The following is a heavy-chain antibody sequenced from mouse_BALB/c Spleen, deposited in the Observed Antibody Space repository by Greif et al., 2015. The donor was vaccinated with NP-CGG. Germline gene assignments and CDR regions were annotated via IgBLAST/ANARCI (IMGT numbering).Heavy chain of an antibody. CDR3: ARQWLLRAMDY. CDR1: GFTFSSYT. V-gene: IGHV5-12-2*01. J-gene: IGHJ4*01. D-gene: IGHD2-3*01. CDR2: ISNGGGST. Sequence: EVQLVESGGGLVQPGGSLKLSCAASGFTFSSYTMSWVRQTPEKRLEWVAYISNGGGSTYYPDTVKGRFTISRDNAKNTLYLQMSSLKSEDTAMYYCARQWLLRAMDYWGQGTSVTVSS.